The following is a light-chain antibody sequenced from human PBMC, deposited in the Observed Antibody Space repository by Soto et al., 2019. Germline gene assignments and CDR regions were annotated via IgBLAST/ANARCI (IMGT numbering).Light chain of an antibody. J-gene: IGLJ3*02. CDR1: SSDVGAYDY. Sequence: QSVLTQPASVSGSHGQSITISCTGTSSDVGAYDYVSWYQQNPGKAPKLIISEVSDRPSGVSNRFSGSKSGNTASLTISGLQAEDEADYFCSSYTTTNTLWVFGGGTKLTVL. V-gene: IGLV2-14*01. CDR2: EVS. CDR3: SSYTTTNTLWV.